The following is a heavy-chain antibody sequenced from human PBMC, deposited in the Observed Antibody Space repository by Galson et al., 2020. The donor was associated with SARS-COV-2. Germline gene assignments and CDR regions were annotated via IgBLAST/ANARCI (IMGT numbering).Heavy chain of an antibody. D-gene: IGHD6-13*01. CDR2: IWYDGSNK. J-gene: IGHJ4*01. CDR1: GFTFSSYG. CDR3: ARGGMDSSSWLEYYFDY. Sequence: GSLRLSCAASGFTFSSYGMHWVRQAPGKGLEWVAVIWYDGSNKYYADSVKGRFTISRDNSKNTLYLQMNSLRAEDTAVYYCARGGMDSSSWLEYYFDYWGHGTLVTVSS. V-gene: IGHV3-33*01.